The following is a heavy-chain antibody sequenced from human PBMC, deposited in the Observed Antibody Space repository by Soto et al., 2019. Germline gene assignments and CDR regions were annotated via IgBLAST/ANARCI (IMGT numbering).Heavy chain of an antibody. CDR1: GLTFSSYS. V-gene: IGHV3-30*18. J-gene: IGHJ4*02. Sequence: GGSLRLSCAASGLTFSSYSMNWVRQAPGKGLEWVAVISYDGNNEHYADSVKGRFTISRDNSKNTLFLQMSSLGAEGTAVYYCAKDTYYHDTTGYYVFDYWGQGTLVTVSS. CDR2: ISYDGNNE. CDR3: AKDTYYHDTTGYYVFDY. D-gene: IGHD3-22*01.